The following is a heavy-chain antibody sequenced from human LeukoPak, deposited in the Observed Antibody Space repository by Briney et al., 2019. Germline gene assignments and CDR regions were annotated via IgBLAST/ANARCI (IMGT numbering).Heavy chain of an antibody. Sequence: ASVKVSCKASGYTFTSYGISWVRQAPGQGLEWMGWISAYNGNTNYAQKLQGRVTMTTDTSTSTAYMELRSLRSDDTAVYYCARVADTAMVAPADYWGQGTLVTVPS. V-gene: IGHV1-18*01. J-gene: IGHJ4*02. D-gene: IGHD5-18*01. CDR2: ISAYNGNT. CDR1: GYTFTSYG. CDR3: ARVADTAMVAPADY.